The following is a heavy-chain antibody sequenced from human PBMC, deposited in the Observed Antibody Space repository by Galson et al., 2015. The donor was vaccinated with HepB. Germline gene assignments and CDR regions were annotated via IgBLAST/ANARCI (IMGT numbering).Heavy chain of an antibody. Sequence: SLRLSCAASGFTVSSNYMSWVRQAPGKGLEWVSVIYSGGSTYYADSVKGRFTISRDNSKNTLYLQMNSLRAEDTAVYYCARGIRVRSRLGYQLLPDYYYGMDVWGQGTTVTVSS. V-gene: IGHV3-53*01. CDR2: IYSGGST. J-gene: IGHJ6*02. CDR3: ARGIRVRSRLGYQLLPDYYYGMDV. CDR1: GFTVSSNY. D-gene: IGHD2-2*01.